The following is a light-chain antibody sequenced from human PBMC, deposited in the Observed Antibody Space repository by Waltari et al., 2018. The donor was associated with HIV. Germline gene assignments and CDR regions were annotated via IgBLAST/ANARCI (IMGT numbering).Light chain of an antibody. CDR1: SSNIGSKT. Sequence: QSVLTQPPSASGTPGQRVTISCSGSSSNIGSKTVNWYQQFPGTAPKLLIYYNNQRPSGVPDRVAGSKSGTSASLAISGLQSEDEADYYCAAWDVPLNGPVFGGGTKLTVL. V-gene: IGLV1-44*01. CDR3: AAWDVPLNGPV. CDR2: YNN. J-gene: IGLJ2*01.